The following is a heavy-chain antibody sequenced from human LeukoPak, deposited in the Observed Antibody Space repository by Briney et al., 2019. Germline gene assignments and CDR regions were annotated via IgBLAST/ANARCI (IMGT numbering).Heavy chain of an antibody. D-gene: IGHD7-27*01. CDR2: ISAYNGNP. V-gene: IGHV1-18*01. J-gene: IGHJ4*02. CDR1: GYTFTSYG. Sequence: ASVKVSCKASGYTFTSYGTSWVQQASGQGLEWMGWISAYNGNPNYAQKLQVRVTMTTDTSTSTAYMELRSLRSDDTAVYYCARVIHWGYDYWGQGTLVTVSS. CDR3: ARVIHWGYDY.